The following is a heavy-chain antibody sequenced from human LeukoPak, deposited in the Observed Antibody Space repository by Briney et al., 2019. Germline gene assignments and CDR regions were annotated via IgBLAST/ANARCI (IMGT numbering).Heavy chain of an antibody. J-gene: IGHJ2*01. CDR3: ARNRYQLLYDHWYFDL. CDR1: GCTFTSYD. Sequence: GASVKVSCKASGCTFTSYDINWVRQATGQGLEWMGWMNPNSGNTGYAQKFQGRVTMTRNTSISTAYMELSSLRSEDTAVYYCARNRYQLLYDHWYFDLWGRGTLVTVSS. D-gene: IGHD2-2*02. CDR2: MNPNSGNT. V-gene: IGHV1-8*01.